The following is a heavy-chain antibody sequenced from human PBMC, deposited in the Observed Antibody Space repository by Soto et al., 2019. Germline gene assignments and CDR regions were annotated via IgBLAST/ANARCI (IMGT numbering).Heavy chain of an antibody. CDR3: AKDATRTSGWYYFDY. CDR2: IDYSGGTT. Sequence: QTWGSLRLSCAASGFTFIILAMGCFRHSPWKGLEWVSVIDYSGGTTYYTDSVKGRFIISRDNSKKMLYLQMNSLRAEDTAIYYCAKDATRTSGWYYFDYWGQGALVTVSS. V-gene: IGHV3-23*01. CDR1: GFTFIILA. D-gene: IGHD6-19*01. J-gene: IGHJ4*02.